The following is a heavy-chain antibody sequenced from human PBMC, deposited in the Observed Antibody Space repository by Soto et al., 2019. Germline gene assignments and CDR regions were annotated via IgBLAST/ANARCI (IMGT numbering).Heavy chain of an antibody. Sequence: QVQLVESGGGVVQPGRSLRLSCAVSGFTVSTYGMHWVRQAPGKGLEWVAVISRDGGTKYYADSVKGRFTISRDHSRNKLFLEMNSLRGDDVAVYYCTGEVASGYWGQGTLVTVSS. D-gene: IGHD2-8*02. CDR2: ISRDGGTK. CDR1: GFTVSTYG. V-gene: IGHV3-30*03. J-gene: IGHJ4*02. CDR3: TGEVASGY.